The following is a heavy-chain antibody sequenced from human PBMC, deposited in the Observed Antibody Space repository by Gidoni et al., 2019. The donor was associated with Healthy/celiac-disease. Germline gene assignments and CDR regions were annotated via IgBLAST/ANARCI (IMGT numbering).Heavy chain of an antibody. CDR2: ISGSGGST. V-gene: IGHV3-23*01. J-gene: IGHJ3*02. Sequence: VQLLESGGGLVRPGVSLRLSCAASGFTFRSYAMSWVRQAPGKGLGWVAAISGSGGSTYYADSVKGRFTISRDNSKNTLYLQMNSLRAEDTAVYYCAKTGDRAFDIWGQGTMVTVSS. D-gene: IGHD2-21*01. CDR3: AKTGDRAFDI. CDR1: GFTFRSYA.